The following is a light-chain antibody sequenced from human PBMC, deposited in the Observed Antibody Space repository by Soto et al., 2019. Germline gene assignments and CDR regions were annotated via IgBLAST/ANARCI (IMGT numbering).Light chain of an antibody. V-gene: IGKV2-28*01. CDR2: LGS. CDR3: MQALQTLRT. CDR1: QSLLHSNGYNY. Sequence: EMVVTPSPLERVYIPLEPASFSSRSSQSLLHSNGYNYLDWYLQKPGQSPQLLIYLGSNRASGVPDRFSGSGSGTDFTLKISRVEPEDVRVYSCMQALQTLRTFPQGTKVDI. J-gene: IGKJ1*01.